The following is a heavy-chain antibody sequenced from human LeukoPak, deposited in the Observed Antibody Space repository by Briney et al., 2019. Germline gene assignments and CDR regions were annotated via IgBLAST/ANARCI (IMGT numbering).Heavy chain of an antibody. CDR1: GGSFSGYL. Sequence: PSETLSLTCDVPGGSFSGYLWSWIRQSPGKGLEWIGEVNYRGSLNYNPSLESRVTISVDTSKNQLSLKLTSVTAADTALYYCSRSGLTGMREYERADYYYYGMDLWGQGTAVTVFS. D-gene: IGHD3-16*01. V-gene: IGHV4-34*01. J-gene: IGHJ6*02. CDR3: SRSGLTGMREYERADYYYYGMDL. CDR2: VNYRGSL.